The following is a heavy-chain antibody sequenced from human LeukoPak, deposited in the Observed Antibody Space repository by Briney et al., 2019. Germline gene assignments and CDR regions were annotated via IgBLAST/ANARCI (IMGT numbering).Heavy chain of an antibody. J-gene: IGHJ6*03. CDR3: ARAGMDCSSTSCYTNTNYYYYYYMDV. CDR1: GFTFSSYA. D-gene: IGHD2-2*02. CDR2: ISYDGSHK. V-gene: IGHV3-30-3*01. Sequence: GGSLRLSCAASGFTFSSYAMHWVRQAPGKGLEWAAVISYDGSHKYYADSVKGLFTISRDNSKNTLYLQVNNLRTEDTAVYYCARAGMDCSSTSCYTNTNYYYYYYMDVWGKGTTVTVSS.